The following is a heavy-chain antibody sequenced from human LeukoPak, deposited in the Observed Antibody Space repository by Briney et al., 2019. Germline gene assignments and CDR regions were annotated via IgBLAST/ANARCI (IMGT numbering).Heavy chain of an antibody. D-gene: IGHD4-17*01. Sequence: PGGSLRLSCAVSGSTVTDNYMSWVRQAPGKGLQWVSVIYPDGRTYYADSVKGRFTISRDISRNTLLLQMNNLRADDTAVHYCARTNPVYGDYDYWGQGTLVTVSS. CDR2: IYPDGRT. CDR3: ARTNPVYGDYDY. J-gene: IGHJ4*02. CDR1: GSTVTDNY. V-gene: IGHV3-53*01.